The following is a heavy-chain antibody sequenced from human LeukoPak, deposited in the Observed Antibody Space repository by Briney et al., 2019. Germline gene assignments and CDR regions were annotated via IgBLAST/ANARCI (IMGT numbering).Heavy chain of an antibody. J-gene: IGHJ4*02. CDR1: GFTFSTYA. D-gene: IGHD5-24*01. CDR2: ISYDGSNK. Sequence: SLXXXCAASGFTFSTYAMHWVSQAPGKGLEWVALISYDGSNKYYADSVKGRFTISRDNSKNTLYLQVNSLRAEDTAVYYXXREXSSYXYAYRDGYIRTHYFDYWGQGTLVTVSS. V-gene: IGHV3-30*04. CDR3: XREXSSYXYAYRDGYIRTHYFDY.